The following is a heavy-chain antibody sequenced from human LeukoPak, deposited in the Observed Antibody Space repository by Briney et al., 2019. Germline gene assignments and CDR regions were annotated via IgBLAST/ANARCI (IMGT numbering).Heavy chain of an antibody. D-gene: IGHD1/OR15-1a*01. V-gene: IGHV4-39*01. CDR1: GASISSSYYY. CDR3: ARLRGNFDPKQPFDS. Sequence: PSETLSLTCTVSGASISSSYYYWGWIRQPPGEGLEWIATIYYSGSTFYNPSLQSRVTISADTPKNQFSLKVTSVTAADTALYYCARLRGNFDPKQPFDSWGQGTLVTVTS. CDR2: IYYSGST. J-gene: IGHJ4*02.